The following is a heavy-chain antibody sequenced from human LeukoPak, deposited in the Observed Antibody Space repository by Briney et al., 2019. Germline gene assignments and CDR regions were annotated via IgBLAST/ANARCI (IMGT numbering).Heavy chain of an antibody. CDR1: GFTFSSYT. CDR3: ARADSGTYYNYYLDS. V-gene: IGHV3-30*04. D-gene: IGHD1-26*01. CDR2: ISIDGGTK. J-gene: IGHJ4*02. Sequence: GTSLRLSCAASGFTFSSYTMHWVRQAPGKGLEWVAVISIDGGTKYYPDSVKGRFTISRDNSRNTLYLQMNSLRAEDTAVYYCARADSGTYYNYYLDSWGQGTLVTVSS.